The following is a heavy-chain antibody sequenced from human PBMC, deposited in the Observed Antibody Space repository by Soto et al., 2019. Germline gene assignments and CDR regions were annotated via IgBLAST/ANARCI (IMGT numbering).Heavy chain of an antibody. D-gene: IGHD1-1*01. J-gene: IGHJ3*02. CDR1: GVTFSGYA. CDR2: ISGTGGNT. Sequence: EVQLLESGGGLVQPGGSLRLSCTASGVTFSGYAMSWVRQALGNGLEWVSAISGTGGNTYYADSVKGRFSVPRDNSESPLLLQIHSLSANATAVYYCATRHAHGDNLEAFDIWGQGKKIALSS. V-gene: IGHV3-23*01. CDR3: ATRHAHGDNLEAFDI.